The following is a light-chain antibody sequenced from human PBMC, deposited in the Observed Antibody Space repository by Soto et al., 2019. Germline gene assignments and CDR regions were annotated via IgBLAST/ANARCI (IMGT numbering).Light chain of an antibody. V-gene: IGKV1-5*03. CDR2: KAS. CDR3: QQYNTYPLT. Sequence: DIQMTQSPSTLSASVGDRVTITCRASQSISTWLAWYQQKPGKAPKLLIYKASSLEGGVPSRFSGSGSVTEFNITVSSRQPDDFATYYCQQYNTYPLTFGGGTTVEIK. J-gene: IGKJ4*01. CDR1: QSISTW.